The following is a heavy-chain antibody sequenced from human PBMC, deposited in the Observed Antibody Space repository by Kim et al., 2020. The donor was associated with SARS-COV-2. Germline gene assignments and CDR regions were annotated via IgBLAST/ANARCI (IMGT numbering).Heavy chain of an antibody. CDR3: ASYCSGGSCPPFDY. D-gene: IGHD2-15*01. V-gene: IGHV3-30*07. J-gene: IGHJ4*02. Sequence: LQGPFTTSRDNSKNTLYLQMNRLRAEDTAVYYCASYCSGGSCPPFDYWGQGTLVTVSS.